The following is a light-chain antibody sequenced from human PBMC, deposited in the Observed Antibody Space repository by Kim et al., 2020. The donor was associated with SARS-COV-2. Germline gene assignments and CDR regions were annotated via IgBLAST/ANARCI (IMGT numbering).Light chain of an antibody. J-gene: IGLJ3*02. Sequence: SYELTQPPSVSVAPGKAARITCGGSNIGSKSVHWFQQKPGQAPVLVIYYDSDRPSGIPERFSGSNSGNTATLTISRVEAGDEADYYCQVWDRSSDQLVFGGGTQLTVL. CDR2: YDS. CDR1: NIGSKS. V-gene: IGLV3-21*04. CDR3: QVWDRSSDQLV.